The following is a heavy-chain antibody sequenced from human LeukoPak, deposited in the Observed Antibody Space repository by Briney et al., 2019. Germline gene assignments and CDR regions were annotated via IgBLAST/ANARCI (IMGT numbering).Heavy chain of an antibody. V-gene: IGHV1-46*03. CDR2: VNPSAGST. Sequence: ASVNVSCNASGYTYTSYYMHLARHDPGHRNEKMRIVNPSAGSTRYAQKIQVRVTMTRDTSTSTVYMELSSLRSEDTAVYYCARSAPPCSSTSCYWFEPWGEGSLVKVS. CDR1: GYTYTSYY. J-gene: IGHJ5*02. D-gene: IGHD2-2*01. CDR3: ARSAPPCSSTSCYWFEP.